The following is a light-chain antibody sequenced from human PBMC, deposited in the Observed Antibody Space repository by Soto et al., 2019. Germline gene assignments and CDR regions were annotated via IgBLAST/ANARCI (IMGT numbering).Light chain of an antibody. Sequence: DIQMTQSPSTLSASVGDRVTITCRASQSISSWLAWYQQKPGKAPKLLIYKAPSLESGVPSRFSGSGSGTELTLTSSSLQPDDFATYYCQQYNSLWTFGQGTKVEIK. CDR1: QSISSW. J-gene: IGKJ1*01. CDR2: KAP. V-gene: IGKV1-5*03. CDR3: QQYNSLWT.